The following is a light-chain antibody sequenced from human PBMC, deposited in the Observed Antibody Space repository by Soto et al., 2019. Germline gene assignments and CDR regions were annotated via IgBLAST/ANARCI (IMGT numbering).Light chain of an antibody. J-gene: IGKJ1*01. V-gene: IGKV3-15*01. CDR2: VAS. CDR3: QKYNNWPRT. CDR1: QSVSSN. Sequence: EIVMTQFPATLSVSPVERATLSCRASQSVSSNLAWYQQKPGQAPRLLIYVASTRATIIPARFSGSGSGTEFNLTISSLQSEHFAAYYCQKYNNWPRTFGQGTKVDIK.